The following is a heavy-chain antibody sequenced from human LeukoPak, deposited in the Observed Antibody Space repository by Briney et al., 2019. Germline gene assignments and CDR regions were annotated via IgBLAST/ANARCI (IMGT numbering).Heavy chain of an antibody. J-gene: IGHJ3*02. CDR2: INHSGST. CDR3: ARAPHRGLWLSAFDI. V-gene: IGHV4-34*01. CDR1: GGTFSGYY. D-gene: IGHD3-10*01. Sequence: SETLSLTCVVYGGTFSGYYCSWIRQPPGKGLEWIGEINHSGSTNYNPSLKSRVTISVDTSKNQFSLKLSSVTAADTAVYYCARAPHRGLWLSAFDIWGQWTMVTVSS.